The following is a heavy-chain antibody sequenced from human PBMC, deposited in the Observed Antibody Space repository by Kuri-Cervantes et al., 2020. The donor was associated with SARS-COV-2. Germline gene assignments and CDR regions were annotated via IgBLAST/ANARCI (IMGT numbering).Heavy chain of an antibody. CDR2: IYYNGRT. D-gene: IGHD1-14*01. Sequence: GSLRLSCAVYGGSFSGYYWSWIRQPPGKGLEWIGVIYYNGRTYYNPSLRSRVTISEDTSKNQFSLKLSSVKAADTAVYYCARNSEPLYLSAGYFDYWGQGTLVTVSS. CDR1: GGSFSGYY. CDR3: ARNSEPLYLSAGYFDY. J-gene: IGHJ4*02. V-gene: IGHV4-34*01.